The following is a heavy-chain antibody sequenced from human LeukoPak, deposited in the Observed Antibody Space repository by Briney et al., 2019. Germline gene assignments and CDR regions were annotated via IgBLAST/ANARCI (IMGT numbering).Heavy chain of an antibody. D-gene: IGHD3-10*01. CDR3: ARGVWFGELYTGNFDY. V-gene: IGHV1-46*01. CDR1: GYTFTSYY. Sequence: ASVKVSCKASGYTFTSYYMHWVRHAPGQGLEWMGIINPSGGSTSYAQKFQGRVTMTRDTSTSTVYMELSSLRSEDTAVYYCARGVWFGELYTGNFDYWGQGTLVTVSS. CDR2: INPSGGST. J-gene: IGHJ4*02.